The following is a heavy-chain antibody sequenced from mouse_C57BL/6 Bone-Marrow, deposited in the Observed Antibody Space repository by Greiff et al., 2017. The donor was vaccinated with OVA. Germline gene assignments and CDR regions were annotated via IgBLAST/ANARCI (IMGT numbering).Heavy chain of an antibody. CDR3: ARGLYYDYDVRFAY. J-gene: IGHJ3*01. V-gene: IGHV1-81*01. Sequence: QVQLKQSGAELARPGASVKLSCKASGYTFTSYGISWVKQRTGQGLEWIGEIYPRSGHTYYNEKFKGKATLTADKSSSTAYMELRSLTSEDSAVYFCARGLYYDYDVRFAYWGQGTLGTVSA. CDR1: GYTFTSYG. D-gene: IGHD2-4*01. CDR2: IYPRSGHT.